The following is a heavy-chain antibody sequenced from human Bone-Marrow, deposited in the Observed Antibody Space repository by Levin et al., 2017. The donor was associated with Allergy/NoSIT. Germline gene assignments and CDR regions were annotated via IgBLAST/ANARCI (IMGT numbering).Heavy chain of an antibody. Sequence: PGGSLRLSCTVSGGSISSSSYYWGWIRQPPGKGLEWIGSIYYSGSTYYNPSLKSRVTISVDTSKNQFSLKLSSVTAADTAVYYCARADTAMVTFDYWGQGTLVTVSS. CDR1: GGSISSSSYY. D-gene: IGHD5-18*01. CDR3: ARADTAMVTFDY. J-gene: IGHJ4*02. V-gene: IGHV4-39*07. CDR2: IYYSGST.